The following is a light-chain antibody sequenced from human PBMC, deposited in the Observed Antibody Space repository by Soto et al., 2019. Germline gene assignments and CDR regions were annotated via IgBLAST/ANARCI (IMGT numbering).Light chain of an antibody. Sequence: QSVLTQPPSASGTPGQRVTISCSGSSYNIGSNTVNWYQQLPGRAPKLLINRNNERRSSGPARFSGSKSCSSAALVISGLQSADDADYYCAAWDDSRNGYVFGTGTKLTVL. J-gene: IGLJ1*01. CDR3: AAWDDSRNGYV. V-gene: IGLV1-44*01. CDR2: RNN. CDR1: SYNIGSNT.